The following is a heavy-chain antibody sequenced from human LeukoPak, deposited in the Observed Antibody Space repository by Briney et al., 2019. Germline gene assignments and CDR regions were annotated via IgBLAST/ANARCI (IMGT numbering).Heavy chain of an antibody. CDR1: GGSISSYY. CDR3: ARVRSHGSGPEDFDY. J-gene: IGHJ4*02. CDR2: IYYSGST. D-gene: IGHD3-10*01. V-gene: IGHV4-59*01. Sequence: SETLSLTCTVSGGSISSYYWSWIRQPPGKGLEWIGYIYYSGSTNYNPSLKSRVTISVDTSKNQFSLKLRSVTAADTAVYYCARVRSHGSGPEDFDYWGQGTLVTVPS.